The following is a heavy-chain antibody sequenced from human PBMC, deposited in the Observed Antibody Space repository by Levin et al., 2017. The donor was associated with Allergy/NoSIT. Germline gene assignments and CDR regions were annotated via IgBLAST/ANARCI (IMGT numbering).Heavy chain of an antibody. CDR3: ARDRSLDCRGTSCYYFDY. CDR2: ISSSSSII. V-gene: IGHV3-48*01. J-gene: IGHJ4*02. Sequence: PGGSLRLSCAASGFTFSSYSMNWVRQAPGKGLEWVSYISSSSSIIYYGGSVKGRFTISRDNAKNSLYLQMNSLRAEDTAVYYCARDRSLDCRGTSCYYFDYWGQGTLVTVSS. D-gene: IGHD2-2*01. CDR1: GFTFSSYS.